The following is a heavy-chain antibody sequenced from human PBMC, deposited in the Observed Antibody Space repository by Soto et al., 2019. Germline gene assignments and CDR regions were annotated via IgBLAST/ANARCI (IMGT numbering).Heavy chain of an antibody. CDR2: IYYSGST. D-gene: IGHD6-13*01. CDR3: ARCSSSWTGGYYYYYGMDV. Sequence: SETLSLTCTVSGGSISSYYWSWIRQPPGKGLEWIGYIYYSGSTNYNPSLKSRVTISVDTSKNQFSLKLSSVTAADTAVYYCARCSSSWTGGYYYYYGMDVWGRGTTVTVSS. J-gene: IGHJ6*02. CDR1: GGSISSYY. V-gene: IGHV4-59*01.